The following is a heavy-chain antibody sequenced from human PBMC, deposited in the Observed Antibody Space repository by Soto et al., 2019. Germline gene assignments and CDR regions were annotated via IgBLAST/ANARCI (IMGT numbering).Heavy chain of an antibody. CDR3: ARPPMPGTTHVSLRGSWYFDL. V-gene: IGHV3-23*05. D-gene: IGHD3-10*01. J-gene: IGHJ2*01. Sequence: EVQVLESGGDLVQPGGSLRLSCVASGFTFSYYAMSWVRQAPGKGLEWVSAVTSDGTTYYADSVKGRFTISRDNSKNTRYLQMHSLRVEDTADYYCARPPMPGTTHVSLRGSWYFDLWGRGTLVTVSS. CDR2: VTSDGTT. CDR1: GFTFSYYA.